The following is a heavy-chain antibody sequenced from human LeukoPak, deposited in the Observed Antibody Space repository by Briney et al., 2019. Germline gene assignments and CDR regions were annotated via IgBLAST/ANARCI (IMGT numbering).Heavy chain of an antibody. CDR1: GYTFTGYY. D-gene: IGHD3-22*01. Sequence: ASVKVSCKASGYTFTGYYMHWVRQAPGQGLEWMGWINPNSGGTNYAQKFQGRVNMTRDTSISTAYMELSRLRSDDTAVYYCARGEYYYDSNSRTFLDYWGQGTLVTVSS. CDR2: INPNSGGT. J-gene: IGHJ4*02. CDR3: ARGEYYYDSNSRTFLDY. V-gene: IGHV1-2*02.